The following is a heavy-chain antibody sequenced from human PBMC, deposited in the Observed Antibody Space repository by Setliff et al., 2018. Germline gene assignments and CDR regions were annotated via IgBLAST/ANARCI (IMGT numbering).Heavy chain of an antibody. J-gene: IGHJ5*02. CDR1: GDSISIGAYF. Sequence: SETLSLTCSVSGDSISIGAYFWSWIRHRPGEGLEYIGHITSSGYTNYSPSLQGRVAISEDTSENQFSLKLSSVTAADTAIYFCVRGRTSGLFLSRFDPWGQGTQVTVSS. CDR2: ITSSGYT. V-gene: IGHV4-31*03. CDR3: VRGRTSGLFLSRFDP. D-gene: IGHD2-21*01.